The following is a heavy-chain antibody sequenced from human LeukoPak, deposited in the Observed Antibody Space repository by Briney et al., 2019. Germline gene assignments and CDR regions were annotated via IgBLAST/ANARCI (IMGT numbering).Heavy chain of an antibody. CDR2: IYYSGST. Sequence: SQTLSLTCTVSGGSISSGDYYWSWIRQPPGKGLEWVGYIYYSGSTYYNPSLKSRVTVSVDTSKNQFSLKLSSVTAADTAVYYCARVTGYSSSWYSVDYWGQGTLVTVSS. V-gene: IGHV4-30-4*08. CDR1: GGSISSGDYY. D-gene: IGHD6-13*01. J-gene: IGHJ4*02. CDR3: ARVTGYSSSWYSVDY.